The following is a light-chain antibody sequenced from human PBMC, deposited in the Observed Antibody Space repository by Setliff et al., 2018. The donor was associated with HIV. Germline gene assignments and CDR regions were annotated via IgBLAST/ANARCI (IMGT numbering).Light chain of an antibody. CDR1: SSDVGGYNY. CDR3: SPYASSSSVV. Sequence: QSALTQPASVSGSPGQSITISCTGTSSDVGGYNYVSWYQQHPGKAPKLMMYDVSKRPSGVSNRFSGSKSGNTASLTISGLQAEDESDYYCSPYASSSSVVFGGGTKVTVL. CDR2: DVS. J-gene: IGLJ2*01. V-gene: IGLV2-14*01.